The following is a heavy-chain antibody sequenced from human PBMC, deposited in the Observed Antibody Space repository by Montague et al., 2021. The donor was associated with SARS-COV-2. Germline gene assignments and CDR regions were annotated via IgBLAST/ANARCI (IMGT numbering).Heavy chain of an antibody. J-gene: IGHJ6*02. CDR2: LYTSGRT. Sequence: SETLSLTCTVSGASVRTYYWSWIRQSAGKKLEWMGCLYTSGRTYXNPSVKSRVTMSLDTSKNLFSLNLSSMTAADTAVYYCARDGADYSFAYYHEMDVWGQGIAVTVSS. V-gene: IGHV4-4*07. D-gene: IGHD5-12*01. CDR3: ARDGADYSFAYYHEMDV. CDR1: GASVRTYY.